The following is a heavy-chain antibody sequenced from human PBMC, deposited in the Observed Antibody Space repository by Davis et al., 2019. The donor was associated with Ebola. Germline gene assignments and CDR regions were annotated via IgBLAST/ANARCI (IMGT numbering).Heavy chain of an antibody. CDR2: IYPGDSET. D-gene: IGHD1-7*01. CDR3: ARHAHVGNYRYYPMDV. V-gene: IGHV5-51*01. CDR1: GYSFTSYW. Sequence: GESLKISCKGSGYSFTSYWIGWVRQTPGKGLEWMGIIYPGDSETRYNPSFQGHVTISVDKSTTTAYLQWSSLEASDSAIYYCARHAHVGNYRYYPMDVWGQGTTVTVSS. J-gene: IGHJ6*02.